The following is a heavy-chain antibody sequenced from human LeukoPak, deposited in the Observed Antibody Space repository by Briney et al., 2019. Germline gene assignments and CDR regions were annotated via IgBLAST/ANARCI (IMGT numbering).Heavy chain of an antibody. Sequence: SETLSLTCTVSGGSISSYYWSWIRQPPGKGLEWIGYIYHSGSTYYNPSLKSRVTISVDRSKNQFSLKLSSVTAADTAVYYCARGWGSSSSRRYFDLWGRGTLVTVSS. D-gene: IGHD6-6*01. CDR1: GGSISSYY. CDR2: IYHSGST. J-gene: IGHJ2*01. CDR3: ARGWGSSSSRRYFDL. V-gene: IGHV4-59*12.